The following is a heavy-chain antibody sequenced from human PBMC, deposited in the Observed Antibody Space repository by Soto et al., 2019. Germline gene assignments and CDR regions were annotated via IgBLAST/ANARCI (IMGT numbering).Heavy chain of an antibody. CDR2: IRNNRSNK. V-gene: IGHV3-33*08. CDR3: ARAVMITFGGVIDNDAFDI. CDR1: GFTFSSYS. Sequence: GGSLRLSCAASGFTFSSYSMNWVRQAPGKGLEWVAVIRNNRSNKYYADSVKGRFTISRDNSKNTLYLQMNSLRAEDTAVYYCARAVMITFGGVIDNDAFDIWGQGTMVTVSS. J-gene: IGHJ3*02. D-gene: IGHD3-16*02.